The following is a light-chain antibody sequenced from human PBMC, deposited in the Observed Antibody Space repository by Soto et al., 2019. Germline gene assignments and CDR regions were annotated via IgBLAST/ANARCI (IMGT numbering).Light chain of an antibody. V-gene: IGKV3-15*01. J-gene: IGKJ1*01. CDR2: DAS. CDR3: QQYNNWPPWT. CDR1: QRVSRN. Sequence: EIVMTQSPATLSVSPGERATLSCRASQRVSRNLAWYQQIPGQAPRLLIYDASTRATGIPDRFSGSGSETEFPLTISSLQSEDYAIYYCQQYNNWPPWTFGQGTKVDIK.